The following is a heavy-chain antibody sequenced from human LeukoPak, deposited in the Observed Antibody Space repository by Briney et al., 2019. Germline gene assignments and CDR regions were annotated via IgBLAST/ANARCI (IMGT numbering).Heavy chain of an antibody. D-gene: IGHD2-2*01. Sequence: PSGTLSLTCAVYGGSFSGYYWSWIRQPPGKGLEWIGEINHSGSTNYNPSLKSRVTISVDTSKNQFSLKLSSVTVADTAVYYCARDLPKNYYYYYGMDVWGQGTTVTVSS. CDR1: GGSFSGYY. V-gene: IGHV4-34*01. CDR3: ARDLPKNYYYYYGMDV. CDR2: INHSGST. J-gene: IGHJ6*02.